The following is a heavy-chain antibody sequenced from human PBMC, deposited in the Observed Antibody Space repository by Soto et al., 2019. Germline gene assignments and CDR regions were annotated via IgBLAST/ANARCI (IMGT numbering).Heavy chain of an antibody. Sequence: ASVKVSCKASGYTFAAYYIHWLRQAPGQGLEWMGWINPNVGDSKFAPKFQGAVSTTADNSVATVYLQLNSLRDEDTAVYYCVRDRDWAFDIWGQGTMVTVAS. V-gene: IGHV1-2*02. CDR2: INPNVGDS. CDR3: VRDRDWAFDI. J-gene: IGHJ3*02. CDR1: GYTFAAYY. D-gene: IGHD3-9*01.